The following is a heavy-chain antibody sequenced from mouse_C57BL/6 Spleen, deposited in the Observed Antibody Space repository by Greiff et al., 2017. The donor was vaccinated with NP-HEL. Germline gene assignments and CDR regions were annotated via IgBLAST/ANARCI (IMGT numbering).Heavy chain of an antibody. Sequence: VQLQQSGPELVKPGASVKISCKASGYTFTDYYMNWVKQSHGKSLEWIGDINPNNGGTSYNQKFKGKATLTVDKSSSTAYMELRSLTSEDSAVYYCARSYYAMDYWGQGTSVTVSS. V-gene: IGHV1-26*01. CDR3: ARSYYAMDY. CDR2: INPNNGGT. J-gene: IGHJ4*01. CDR1: GYTFTDYY.